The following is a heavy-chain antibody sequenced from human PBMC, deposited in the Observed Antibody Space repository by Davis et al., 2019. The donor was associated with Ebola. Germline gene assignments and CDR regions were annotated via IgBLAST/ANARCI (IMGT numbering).Heavy chain of an antibody. CDR3: ARLGYSSGWYRTSDY. J-gene: IGHJ4*02. V-gene: IGHV4-34*01. D-gene: IGHD6-19*01. CDR2: INHSGST. Sequence: MPSETLSLTCAVYGGSFSGYYWSWIRQPPGKGLEWIGEINHSGSTNYNPSLKSRVTISVYTSKNQFSLKRSSVTAADTAVYYCARLGYSSGWYRTSDYRGQGTLVTVSS. CDR1: GGSFSGYY.